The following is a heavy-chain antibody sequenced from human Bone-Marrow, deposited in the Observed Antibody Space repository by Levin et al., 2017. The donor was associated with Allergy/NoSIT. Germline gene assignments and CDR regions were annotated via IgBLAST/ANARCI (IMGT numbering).Heavy chain of an antibody. CDR3: ARRKFPASVGALADV. J-gene: IGHJ3*01. D-gene: IGHD3-10*01. CDR2: IGRTANVI. CDR1: GFTFSDFY. V-gene: IGHV3-11*01. Sequence: SGGSLRLSCEASGFTFSDFYMSWLRQVPGKGLEWVSYIGRTANVIYYADSVKGRFTISRDNAKNALFLEMNSLRADDTALYFCARRKFPASVGALADVWGQGTMVTVSS.